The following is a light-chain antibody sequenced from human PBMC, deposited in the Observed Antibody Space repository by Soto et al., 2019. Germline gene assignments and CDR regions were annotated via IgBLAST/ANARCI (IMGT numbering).Light chain of an antibody. J-gene: IGKJ5*01. CDR2: GAS. Sequence: EIVLTQSPGILSLSPGERASLSCGASQIITSSFLAWYQQKPGQAPRLLIYGASSRATGIPDRFSGTGSETDFTLTINRLEPEDFAVYFCQQYENSPITFGQGTRLEI. V-gene: IGKV3-20*01. CDR1: QIITSSF. CDR3: QQYENSPIT.